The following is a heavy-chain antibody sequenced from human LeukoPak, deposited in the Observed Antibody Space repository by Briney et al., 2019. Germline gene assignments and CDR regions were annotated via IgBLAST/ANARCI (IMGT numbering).Heavy chain of an antibody. CDR1: GGTISSSGYY. CDR2: IYYSGST. D-gene: IGHD1-26*01. J-gene: IGHJ5*02. Sequence: SETLSLTCTVSGGTISSSGYYWGWIRQPPGKGLEWIASIYYSGSTYYNPSLKSRVTISVDTSKNQLSLKLSSLTAADTAVYCCARHEYSGSYYGLSWFDPWGQGTLVTVSS. CDR3: ARHEYSGSYYGLSWFDP. V-gene: IGHV4-39*01.